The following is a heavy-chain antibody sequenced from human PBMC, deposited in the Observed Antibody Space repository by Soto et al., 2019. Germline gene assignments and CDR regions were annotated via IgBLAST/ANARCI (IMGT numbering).Heavy chain of an antibody. V-gene: IGHV4-31*03. CDR3: ASGVYDRSGWGYFDH. D-gene: IGHD3-22*01. CDR2: LFYSGTS. J-gene: IGHJ4*02. CDR1: GGSISSGGYY. Sequence: QVQLQESGPGLVKPSQTLSRTCTVSGGSISSGGYYWRWIRQHPEKGLEWTGYLFYSGTSNYNPSLKGRVTISLDMSKNQFSLKLSSATAADTAVYYCASGVYDRSGWGYFDHWGQGTLVTASS.